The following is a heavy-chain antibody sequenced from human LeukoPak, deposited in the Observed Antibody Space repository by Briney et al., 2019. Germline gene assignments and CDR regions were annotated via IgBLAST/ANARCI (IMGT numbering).Heavy chain of an antibody. J-gene: IGHJ5*01. Sequence: SETLSLTCTVSGGSISSYYWSWLRHPPGKGLEWIGYVYSSGNTNYNPSLKSRVTISLDTSKNQFSLKMSSLTAADTAVYYCARRTPVTPNSFDSWGRGTLVTVSS. CDR2: VYSSGNT. V-gene: IGHV4-59*08. D-gene: IGHD4-17*01. CDR3: ARRTPVTPNSFDS. CDR1: GGSISSYY.